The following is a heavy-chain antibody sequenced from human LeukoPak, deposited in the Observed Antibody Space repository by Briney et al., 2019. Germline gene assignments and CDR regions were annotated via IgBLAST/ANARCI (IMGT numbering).Heavy chain of an antibody. CDR3: ARSPQWELLRFAFDI. J-gene: IGHJ3*02. CDR1: GGSISTNY. CDR2: MYTSGSS. Sequence: PSQTLSLTCTVSGGSISTNYWSWIRQPAGKGLEWIVRMYTSGSSTYNPSLKSRVTMSVDTSKNQFSLKLSSVTAADTAVYYCARSPQWELLRFAFDIWGQGTLVTVSS. D-gene: IGHD1-26*01. V-gene: IGHV4-4*07.